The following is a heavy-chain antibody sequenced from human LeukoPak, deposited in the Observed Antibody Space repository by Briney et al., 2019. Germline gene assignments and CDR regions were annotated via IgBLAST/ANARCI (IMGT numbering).Heavy chain of an antibody. V-gene: IGHV1-18*01. CDR2: ISAYNGNT. CDR1: GYTFTSYG. J-gene: IGHJ4*02. D-gene: IGHD3-9*01. Sequence: ASVKVSCKASGYTFTSYGISWVRQAPGQGLEWMGWISAYNGNTNYAQKLQGRVAMTTDTSTSTAYMELRSLRSDDTAVYYCARPAILTGCFDYWGQGTLVTVSS. CDR3: ARPAILTGCFDY.